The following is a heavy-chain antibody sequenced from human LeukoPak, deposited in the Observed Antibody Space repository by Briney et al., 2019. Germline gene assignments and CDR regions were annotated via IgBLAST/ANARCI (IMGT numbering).Heavy chain of an antibody. CDR3: ARNTGSGSYYDVQYYYYYGMDV. CDR2: IRSKAYGGTT. D-gene: IGHD3-10*01. CDR1: GFTFGDYA. Sequence: GGSLRFSCTASGFTFGDYAMSWFRQAPGKGLEWVGFIRSKAYGGTTEYAASVKGRFTISRDDSKSIAYLQMNSLRAEDTAVYYCARNTGSGSYYDVQYYYYYGMDVWGQGTTVTVSS. J-gene: IGHJ6*02. V-gene: IGHV3-49*03.